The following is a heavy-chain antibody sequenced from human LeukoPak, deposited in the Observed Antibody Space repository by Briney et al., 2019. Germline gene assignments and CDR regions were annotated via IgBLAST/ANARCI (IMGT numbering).Heavy chain of an antibody. D-gene: IGHD3-10*01. CDR1: EFTFSTYA. V-gene: IGHV3-23*01. Sequence: GGSLRLSCAASEFTFSTYAMSWVRQAPGKGLEWVSAVSGSGGTTYYADSVKGRFTISRDNSKNTLYLQMNTLRAEDTAVYYCAAPPLWFGELLSHPFDYWGQGTLVTVSS. CDR2: VSGSGGTT. J-gene: IGHJ4*02. CDR3: AAPPLWFGELLSHPFDY.